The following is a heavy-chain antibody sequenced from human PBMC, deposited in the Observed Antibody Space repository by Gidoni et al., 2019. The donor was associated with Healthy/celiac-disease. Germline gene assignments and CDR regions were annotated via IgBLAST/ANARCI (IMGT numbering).Heavy chain of an antibody. CDR1: GGSIRSSSYS. Sequence: QLQLQESGPGLVKPSETLSLTCTVPGGSIRSSSYSWGWIRQPPGKGLEWIGSIYYSGSTYYNPSLKSRVTISVDTSKNQFSLKLSSVTAADTAVYYCARSYSSSWYSAPGNWFDPWGQGTLVTVSS. CDR3: ARSYSSSWYSAPGNWFDP. J-gene: IGHJ5*02. D-gene: IGHD6-13*01. CDR2: IYYSGST. V-gene: IGHV4-39*01.